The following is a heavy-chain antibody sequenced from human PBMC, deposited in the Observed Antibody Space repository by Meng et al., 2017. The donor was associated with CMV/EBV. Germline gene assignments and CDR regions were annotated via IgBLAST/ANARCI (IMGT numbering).Heavy chain of an antibody. Sequence: ASVKVSCKASGYTFTSYYMHWVRQAPGQGLEWMGIINPSGGSTSYAQKFQGRVTMTRDTSTSTVYKELSSLRSEDTAVYYCARDRVPCSSTSCYLDYWGQGTLVTVSS. D-gene: IGHD2-2*01. V-gene: IGHV1-46*01. CDR2: INPSGGST. CDR3: ARDRVPCSSTSCYLDY. CDR1: GYTFTSYY. J-gene: IGHJ4*02.